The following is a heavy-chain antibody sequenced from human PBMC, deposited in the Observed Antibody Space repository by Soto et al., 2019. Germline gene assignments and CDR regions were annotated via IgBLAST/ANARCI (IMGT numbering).Heavy chain of an antibody. V-gene: IGHV4-31*03. J-gene: IGHJ5*02. CDR2: IYYSGST. Sequence: QVQLQESGPGLVKPSQTLSLTCTVSGGSISSGGYYWSWIRQHPGKGLEWIGYIYYSGSTYYNPSLKSRVTRSVDTSKNQCSPKLSSVTAADTAVYYCARWTCSSTSCSLNWFDPWGQGTLVTVSS. CDR1: GGSISSGGYY. CDR3: ARWTCSSTSCSLNWFDP. D-gene: IGHD2-2*01.